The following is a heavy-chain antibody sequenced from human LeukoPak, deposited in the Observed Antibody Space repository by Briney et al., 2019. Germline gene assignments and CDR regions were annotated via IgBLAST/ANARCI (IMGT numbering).Heavy chain of an antibody. Sequence: PGRSLRLSCAASGFTFSAYFMHWVRQAPGKGLEWVPDIASDGSHTFYVESVKGRFTISRDNSKNTLYLQMNSLRAEDTAVYFCARERQATMLHSGAFDIWGQGTMVTVSS. CDR2: IASDGSHT. CDR1: GFTFSAYF. D-gene: IGHD3-10*01. J-gene: IGHJ3*02. CDR3: ARERQATMLHSGAFDI. V-gene: IGHV3-30-3*01.